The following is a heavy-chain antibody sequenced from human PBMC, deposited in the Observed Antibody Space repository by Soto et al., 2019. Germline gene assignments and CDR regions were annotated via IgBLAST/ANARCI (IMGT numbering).Heavy chain of an antibody. Sequence: GGSLRLSCASSGFTFNNFAMIWVRQAPGKGLQWVSAISASGANTFYADSVKGRFTVSRDNSKNTLFLQVNSLRAEDTAVYYCAKLINSGSYYWGQGTLVTVSS. V-gene: IGHV3-23*01. CDR2: ISASGANT. J-gene: IGHJ4*02. D-gene: IGHD3-10*01. CDR1: GFTFNNFA. CDR3: AKLINSGSYY.